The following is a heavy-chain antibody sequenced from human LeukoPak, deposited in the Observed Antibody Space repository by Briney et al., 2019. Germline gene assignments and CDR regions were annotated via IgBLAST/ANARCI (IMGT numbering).Heavy chain of an antibody. V-gene: IGHV1-69*13. CDR3: ARGRVVAASDAFDI. J-gene: IGHJ3*02. CDR1: GGTFSSYA. Sequence: ASVKVSCKASGGTFSSYAISWVRQAPGQGLEWMGGIIPIFGTANYAQKFQGRVTITADESTSTAYMELSSLRSEDTAVYYCARGRVVAASDAFDIWGQGTMVTVSS. D-gene: IGHD2-15*01. CDR2: IIPIFGTA.